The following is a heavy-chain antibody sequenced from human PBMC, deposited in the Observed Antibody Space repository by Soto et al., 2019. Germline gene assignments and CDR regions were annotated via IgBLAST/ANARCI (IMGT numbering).Heavy chain of an antibody. CDR2: IYYSGST. D-gene: IGHD3-10*01. CDR1: GGSISSGGYY. J-gene: IGHJ4*02. V-gene: IGHV4-31*03. CDR3: ARTTEMYYYGSGSLTS. Sequence: QVQLQESGPGLVKPSQTLSLTCTVSGGSISSGGYYWSWIRQHPGKGLEWIGYIYYSGSTYYNPSLKSRVTKSVDTSKNQLSLKLSSVTAADTAVYYCARTTEMYYYGSGSLTSWGQGPLVTVSS.